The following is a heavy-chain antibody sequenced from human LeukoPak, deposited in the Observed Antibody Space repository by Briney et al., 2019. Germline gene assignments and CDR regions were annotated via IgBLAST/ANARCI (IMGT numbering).Heavy chain of an antibody. J-gene: IGHJ4*02. Sequence: GGSLRLSCAASGFTFSSYWMTWVRQAPGKGLEWMANIRDDGSDKYYVDSVKGRFTISRDNAQNTLLLQMDSLRVEDTAVYYCVRHTRRSPGDYWGQGTLITVST. CDR1: GFTFSSYW. D-gene: IGHD1-26*01. V-gene: IGHV3-7*01. CDR2: IRDDGSDK. CDR3: VRHTRRSPGDY.